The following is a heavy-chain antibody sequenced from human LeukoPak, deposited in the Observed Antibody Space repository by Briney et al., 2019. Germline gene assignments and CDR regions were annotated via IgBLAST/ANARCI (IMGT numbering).Heavy chain of an antibody. D-gene: IGHD3-10*01. CDR2: IYYSGST. CDR3: ARRGYYYGSRSIVPHFDY. J-gene: IGHJ4*02. V-gene: IGHV4-59*01. CDR1: GGSISSYY. Sequence: SETLSLTCTVSGGSISSYYWSWIRQPPGKGLEWIGNIYYSGSTNYNPSLKSRVTISVDTSKNQFSLKLSSVTAADTAVYYCARRGYYYGSRSIVPHFDYWGQGTLVTVSS.